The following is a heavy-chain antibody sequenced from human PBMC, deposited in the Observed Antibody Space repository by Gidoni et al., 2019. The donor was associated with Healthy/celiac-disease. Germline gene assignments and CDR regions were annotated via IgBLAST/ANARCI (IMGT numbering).Heavy chain of an antibody. CDR3: ARTNKRGLKLFFDD. J-gene: IGHJ4*02. D-gene: IGHD3-10*01. V-gene: IGHV4-34*01. CDR1: GVSFSGYY. CDR2: INHSGST. Sequence: QVPLQQWGAGLLMPSATLSLTCAVYGVSFSGYYWSWIRQPPGKGLEWIGEINHSGSTHYNPSLKSRVTIAVETSKNQCALKLSSVTAAETAVYYCARTNKRGLKLFFDDWGQGTLVTVSS.